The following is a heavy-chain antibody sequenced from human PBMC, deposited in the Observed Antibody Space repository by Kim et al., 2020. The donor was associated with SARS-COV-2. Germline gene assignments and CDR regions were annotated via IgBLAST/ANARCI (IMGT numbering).Heavy chain of an antibody. CDR3: ARGGGIVAGVPFDH. D-gene: IGHD2-15*01. V-gene: IGHV3-53*01. Sequence: GGSLRLSCAVSGFIVRTHYMSWVRQAPGKGLEWVSVIYSGDNTYDADSVYYADSVKGRFTISRDNSKNTLYLQMDSLRVEDTAVYYCARGGGIVAGVPFDHWGQGTLVTVSS. CDR2: IYSGDNT. CDR1: GFIVRTHY. J-gene: IGHJ5*02.